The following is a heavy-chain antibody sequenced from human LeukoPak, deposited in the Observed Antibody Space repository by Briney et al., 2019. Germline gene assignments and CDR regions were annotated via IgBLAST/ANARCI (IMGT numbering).Heavy chain of an antibody. V-gene: IGHV3-30*05. CDR3: ARDAEIRRNFFYMDV. Sequence: GGSLRLSCAASGFTFSSYGVYWVRQSPGKGLEWVATISNGGSKTHYADSVKGRFTISRDNSKNTLYLQMNSLRPEDTAVYYCARDAEIRRNFFYMDVWGSGTTVIVSS. CDR1: GFTFSSYG. CDR2: ISNGGSKT. J-gene: IGHJ6*03. D-gene: IGHD3-16*01.